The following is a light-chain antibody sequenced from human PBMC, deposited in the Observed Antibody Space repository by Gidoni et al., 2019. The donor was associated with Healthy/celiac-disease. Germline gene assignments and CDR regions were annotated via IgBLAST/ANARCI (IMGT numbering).Light chain of an antibody. CDR2: GAS. CDR3: QQYNNWPPMYT. J-gene: IGKJ2*01. V-gene: IGKV3-15*01. Sequence: EIVMTPSPATLSVSPGERATLSCRASQSVSSNLAWYQQKPGQVPRLLIYGASTRATGIPARFSGSGSGTEFTLTISSLQSEDFAVYYCQQYNNWPPMYTFGQGTKLEIK. CDR1: QSVSSN.